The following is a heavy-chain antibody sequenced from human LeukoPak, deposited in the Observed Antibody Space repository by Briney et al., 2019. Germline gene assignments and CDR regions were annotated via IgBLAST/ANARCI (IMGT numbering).Heavy chain of an antibody. V-gene: IGHV1-3*01. Sequence: ASVKVSCKASGYTFTSYAMHWVRQAPGQRLEWMGWINAGNGNTKYSQKFQGRVTITRDTSASTAYMELSSLRSEDTAVYYCARDMGWLQFMPGRTHAFDIWGQGTMVTVSS. CDR1: GYTFTSYA. CDR2: INAGNGNT. J-gene: IGHJ3*02. CDR3: ARDMGWLQFMPGRTHAFDI. D-gene: IGHD5-24*01.